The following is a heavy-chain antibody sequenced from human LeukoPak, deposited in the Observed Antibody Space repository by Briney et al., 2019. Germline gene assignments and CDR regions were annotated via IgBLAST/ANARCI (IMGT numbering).Heavy chain of an antibody. CDR2: IKTDGSIT. Sequence: GGSLRLSCAASGFSFSVYWMHWVRQAPGKGPVWVSRIKTDGSITDYADFVKGRFTISRDNAKNTLYLQMNSLRAEDTAVYYCARTRGYSYGYRVPFDPWGQGTLVTVSS. V-gene: IGHV3-74*01. J-gene: IGHJ5*02. D-gene: IGHD5-18*01. CDR1: GFSFSVYW. CDR3: ARTRGYSYGYRVPFDP.